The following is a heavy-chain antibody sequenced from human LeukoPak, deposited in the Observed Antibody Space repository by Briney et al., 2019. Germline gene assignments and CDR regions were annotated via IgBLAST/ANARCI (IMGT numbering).Heavy chain of an antibody. Sequence: GGSLRLSCEASEFSFTNYWMYWVRQAPGKGLAWVSAIDTDGSTTTYADSVKGRFTISRDNARNTLYLQMNSLRAEDTAVYYCARALFQVPYYFDFWGQGTLVTVSS. V-gene: IGHV3-74*01. CDR1: EFSFTNYW. CDR3: ARALFQVPYYFDF. J-gene: IGHJ4*02. CDR2: IDTDGSTT. D-gene: IGHD2-2*01.